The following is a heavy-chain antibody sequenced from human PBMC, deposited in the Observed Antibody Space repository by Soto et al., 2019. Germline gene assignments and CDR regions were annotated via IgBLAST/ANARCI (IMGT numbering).Heavy chain of an antibody. CDR2: IHSTRSP. CDR1: GDSVSKYY. D-gene: IGHD4-17*01. J-gene: IGHJ5*02. V-gene: IGHV4-4*07. CDR3: ARSPAYGDYANLDT. Sequence: QVQLQESGPGLVKPSETLSLTCTVSGDSVSKYYWNWIRQPAGKGLEWIGRIHSTRSPDYNPSLKSRVTLSVDTSKNQFSLKLSQTSVTAADTAVYYCARSPAYGDYANLDTWGQGTLVTVSS.